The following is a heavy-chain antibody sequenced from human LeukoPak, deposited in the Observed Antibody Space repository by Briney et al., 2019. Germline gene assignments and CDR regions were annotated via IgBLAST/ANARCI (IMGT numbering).Heavy chain of an antibody. Sequence: SETLSLTCTVSGGSIRSYYWSWIRQPPGKGLEWIGYIYYSGSTNYNPSLKSRVSISVDTSKNQFSLKLGSVTAADTAVYYCARTGSTVTMLYPFDHWGQGTLVTVSS. CDR1: GGSIRSYY. J-gene: IGHJ4*02. D-gene: IGHD4-17*01. CDR2: IYYSGST. CDR3: ARTGSTVTMLYPFDH. V-gene: IGHV4-59*01.